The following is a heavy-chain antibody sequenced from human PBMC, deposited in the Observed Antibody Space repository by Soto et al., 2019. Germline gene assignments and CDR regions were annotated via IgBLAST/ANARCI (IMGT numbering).Heavy chain of an antibody. Sequence: QVQLVQSGAELKKPGASVKVSCTASGYTFTSYSVHWVRLAPGQGLEWMGWLNAGNGNTYYSQTFQDRVTFTRDTSGSTAYMELSSLRSDDTAVYYCARRNYGDFDYGLDVWGQGTPVTVSS. CDR3: ARRNYGDFDYGLDV. V-gene: IGHV1-3*01. CDR1: GYTFTSYS. D-gene: IGHD4-17*01. J-gene: IGHJ6*02. CDR2: LNAGNGNT.